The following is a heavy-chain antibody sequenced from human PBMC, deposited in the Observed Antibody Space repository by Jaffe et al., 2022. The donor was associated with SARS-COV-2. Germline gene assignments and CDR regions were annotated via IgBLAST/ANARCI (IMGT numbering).Heavy chain of an antibody. CDR3: AREEESYDSSGYYLSWFDY. Sequence: QVQLQESGPGLVKPSETLSLTCTVSGGSISSYYWSWIRQPPGKGLEWIGYIYYSGSTNYNPSLKSRVTISVDTSKNQFSLKLSSVTAADTAVYYCAREEESYDSSGYYLSWFDYWGQGTLVTVSS. J-gene: IGHJ4*02. CDR2: IYYSGST. CDR1: GGSISSYY. V-gene: IGHV4-59*01. D-gene: IGHD3-22*01.